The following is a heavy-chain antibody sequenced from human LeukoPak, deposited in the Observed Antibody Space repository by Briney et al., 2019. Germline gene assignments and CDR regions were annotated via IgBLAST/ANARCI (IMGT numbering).Heavy chain of an antibody. D-gene: IGHD3-3*01. V-gene: IGHV3-48*01. Sequence: GGSLRLSCAASGFTFSSYSMNWVRQAPGKRLEWVSYISSSSSTIYYADSVKGRFTISRDNAKNSLYLQMNSLRAEDTAVYYCARGAEYYDFWSGYYAFDIWGQGTMVTVSS. CDR1: GFTFSSYS. CDR2: ISSSSSTI. J-gene: IGHJ3*02. CDR3: ARGAEYYDFWSGYYAFDI.